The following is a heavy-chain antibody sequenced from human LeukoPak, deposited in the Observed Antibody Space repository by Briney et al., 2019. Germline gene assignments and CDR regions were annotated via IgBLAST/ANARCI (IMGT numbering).Heavy chain of an antibody. V-gene: IGHV3-66*02. Sequence: GGSLRLSCAASGFTVSSNYMSWVRQAPGKGLEWVSVIYSGGSTYYADSVKGRFTISRDNSKNTLYLQMNSLRAEDTAVYYCARASYQLLHYYYYYYMDVWGKGTTVTVSS. CDR3: ARASYQLLHYYYYYYMDV. D-gene: IGHD2-2*01. CDR2: IYSGGST. J-gene: IGHJ6*03. CDR1: GFTVSSNY.